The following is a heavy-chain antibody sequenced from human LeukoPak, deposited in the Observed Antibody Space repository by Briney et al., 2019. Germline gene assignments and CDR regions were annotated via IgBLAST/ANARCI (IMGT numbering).Heavy chain of an antibody. V-gene: IGHV3-23*01. CDR2: ISGSGGST. J-gene: IGHJ3*02. CDR3: AKTLHIVVVVAGNHDAFDI. CDR1: GFTFSSYA. Sequence: GGSLRLSCAASGFTFSSYAMSWVRQAPGKGLEGVSAISGSGGSTYYADSVKGRFTISRDNSKNTLYLQMNSLRAEDTAVYYCAKTLHIVVVVAGNHDAFDIWGQGTMVTVSS. D-gene: IGHD2-15*01.